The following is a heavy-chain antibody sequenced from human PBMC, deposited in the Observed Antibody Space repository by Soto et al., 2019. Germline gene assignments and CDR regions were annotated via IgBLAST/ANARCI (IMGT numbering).Heavy chain of an antibody. CDR1: GYPFTSYG. Sequence: XSVKVSCSASGYPFTSYGISWVRQAPGQGLEWMGWISAYNGNTNYAQKLQGRVTMTTDTSTSTAYMELRSLRSDDTAVYYCARSTKPLDYYGMDVWGQGTTVTVSS. V-gene: IGHV1-18*04. CDR2: ISAYNGNT. J-gene: IGHJ6*02. CDR3: ARSTKPLDYYGMDV.